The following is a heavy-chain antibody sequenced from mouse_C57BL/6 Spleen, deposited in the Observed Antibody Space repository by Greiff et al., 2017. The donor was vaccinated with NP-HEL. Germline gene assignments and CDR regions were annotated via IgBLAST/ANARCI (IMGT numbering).Heavy chain of an antibody. CDR2: IYPGDGDT. CDR1: GYAFSSSW. D-gene: IGHD1-1*01. Sequence: VKLVESGPELVKPGASVKISCKASGYAFSSSWMNWVKQRPGKGLEWIGRIYPGDGDTTYNGKFKGKATLTADKSSSTAYMQLSSLTSEDAAVYFCATTYGSSYPYYFDYWGQGTTLTVSS. V-gene: IGHV1-82*01. J-gene: IGHJ2*01. CDR3: ATTYGSSYPYYFDY.